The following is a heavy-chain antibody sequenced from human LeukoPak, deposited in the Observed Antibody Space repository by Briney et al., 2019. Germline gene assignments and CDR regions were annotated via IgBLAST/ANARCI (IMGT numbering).Heavy chain of an antibody. D-gene: IGHD3-10*01. V-gene: IGHV1-8*01. CDR2: MNPNSGNT. CDR1: GYTFTSYD. Sequence: SVKVSCKASGYTFTSYDINWVRQAAGQGLEWMGWMNPNSGNTGYAQKFHGRITMARNNSISTAYMELSSPTSEETAVYFCASRYASASYTLPHWGQGTLVTVSS. J-gene: IGHJ4*02. CDR3: ASRYASASYTLPH.